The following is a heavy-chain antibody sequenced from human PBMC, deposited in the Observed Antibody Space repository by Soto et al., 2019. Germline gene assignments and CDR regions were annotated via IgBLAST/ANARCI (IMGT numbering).Heavy chain of an antibody. J-gene: IGHJ6*02. CDR1: GYTFTSYA. V-gene: IGHV1-3*01. CDR3: ARKAVAGINYYYYGMDV. Sequence: GASVKVSCKASGYTFTSYAMHWVRQAPGQRLEWMGWINAGNGNTKYSQKFQGRVTITRDTSASTAYMELSSLRPEDTAVYYCARKAVAGINYYYYGMDVWGQGTTVTVSS. CDR2: INAGNGNT. D-gene: IGHD6-19*01.